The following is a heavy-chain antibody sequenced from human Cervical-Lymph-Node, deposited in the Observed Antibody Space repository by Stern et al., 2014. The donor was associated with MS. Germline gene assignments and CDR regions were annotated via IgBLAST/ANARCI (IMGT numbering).Heavy chain of an antibody. D-gene: IGHD2-2*01. CDR3: ARDQGFQLMNS. V-gene: IGHV4-4*02. CDR2: VYQTGSA. J-gene: IGHJ4*02. Sequence: QLQLQESGPGLVRPSGTLSLTCAVSGDSISNDNWWSWVRQPPGKGLECIGEVYQTGSATYSPSLKSRVTISVYKSKNQFSLRLTSMTAADTAVYYCARDQGFQLMNSWGQGTLVIVSS. CDR1: GDSISNDNW.